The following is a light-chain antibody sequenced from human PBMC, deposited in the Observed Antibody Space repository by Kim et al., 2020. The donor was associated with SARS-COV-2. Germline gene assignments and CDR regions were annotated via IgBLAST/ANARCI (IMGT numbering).Light chain of an antibody. J-gene: IGKJ1*01. CDR2: GAS. Sequence: EIVLTQSPGTLSLSPGERATLSCRASQSVTSSYLAWYQQKPGQPPMLLIYGASNRATGIPDRFSGSGSGTDFTLTISRLESEDLAVYYCQQYGTSLRTFGHGTKVDIK. CDR3: QQYGTSLRT. V-gene: IGKV3-20*01. CDR1: QSVTSSY.